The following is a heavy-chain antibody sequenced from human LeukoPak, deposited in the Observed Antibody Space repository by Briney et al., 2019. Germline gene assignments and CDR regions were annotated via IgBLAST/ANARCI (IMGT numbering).Heavy chain of an antibody. CDR3: ASIAAAGTGRYYYYHMDV. Sequence: SGTLSLTCTVSGGSIISSNWWCWVRQPPGKGLEWIGEIYHSGSTYYNPSLKSRVTISVDTSKNQFSLKLSSVTAADTAVYYCASIAAAGTGRYYYYHMDVWGKGTTVTVSS. D-gene: IGHD6-13*01. V-gene: IGHV4-4*02. CDR1: GGSIISSNW. J-gene: IGHJ6*03. CDR2: IYHSGST.